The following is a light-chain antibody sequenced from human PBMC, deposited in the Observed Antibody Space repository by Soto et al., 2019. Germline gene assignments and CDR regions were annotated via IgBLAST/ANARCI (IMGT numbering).Light chain of an antibody. CDR2: DAS. CDR3: QQRSNWPLT. Sequence: EIVLTQSPATLSLSPGERATLSCRASQSVSSYLAWYQRKPGQAPMLLIYDASNRATGIPARFSGSGSGTDFTLTISSLEPEDFAVYYCQQRSNWPLTFGGGSKVEIK. J-gene: IGKJ4*01. CDR1: QSVSSY. V-gene: IGKV3-11*01.